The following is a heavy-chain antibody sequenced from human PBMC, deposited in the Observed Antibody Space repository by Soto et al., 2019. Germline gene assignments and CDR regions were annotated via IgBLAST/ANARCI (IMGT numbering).Heavy chain of an antibody. D-gene: IGHD2-8*01. J-gene: IGHJ3*02. CDR3: ARDATTDYCTNGVCSSRRDAFDI. V-gene: IGHV3-21*01. CDR2: ISSSSSYI. CDR1: GFTFSSYS. Sequence: GGSLRLSCAASGFTFSSYSMNWVRQAPGKGLEWVSSISSSSSYIYYADSVKGRFTNSRDNAKNSLYLQMNSLRAEDTAVYYCARDATTDYCTNGVCSSRRDAFDIWGQGTMVTVSS.